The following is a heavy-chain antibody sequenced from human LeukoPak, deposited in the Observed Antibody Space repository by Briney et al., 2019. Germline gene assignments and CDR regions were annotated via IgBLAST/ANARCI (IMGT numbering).Heavy chain of an antibody. D-gene: IGHD2-21*02. CDR3: AKGAAYCGSDCFLYYFNY. J-gene: IGHJ4*02. V-gene: IGHV3-30*18. CDR2: IPYDGSPK. Sequence: GGSLRLSCAASGFSFSSYGMHWVRQAPGKGLEWVAMIPYDGSPKYYADSVKGRFTISRDNSKNTLYLQMNSLRAEDTAVYYCAKGAAYCGSDCFLYYFNYWGQGTLVTVSS. CDR1: GFSFSSYG.